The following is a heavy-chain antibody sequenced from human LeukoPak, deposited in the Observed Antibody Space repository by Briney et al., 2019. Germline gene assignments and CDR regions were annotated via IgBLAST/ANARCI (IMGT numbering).Heavy chain of an antibody. J-gene: IGHJ5*02. V-gene: IGHV4-39*07. CDR3: AMSAGFWSPIRFDP. CDR1: GGSISSSSYY. CDR2: IYYSGST. D-gene: IGHD3-3*01. Sequence: PSETLSLTCTVSGGSISSSSYYWGWIRQPPGKGLEWIGNIYYSGSTYYNPSLKSRVTISVDTSKNQFSLKLSSVTAADTAVYYCAMSAGFWSPIRFDPWGQGTLVTVSS.